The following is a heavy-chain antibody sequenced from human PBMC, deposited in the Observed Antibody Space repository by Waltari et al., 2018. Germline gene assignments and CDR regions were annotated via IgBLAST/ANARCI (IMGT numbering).Heavy chain of an antibody. D-gene: IGHD4-4*01. CDR2: ISSSSSYI. V-gene: IGHV3-21*01. CDR3: ARVPGTTPA. J-gene: IGHJ5*02. Sequence: EVQLVESGGGLVKPVGSLYHSCAASGSPFRRHGLTWGTQARGKGLEWVSSISSSSSYIYYADSVKGRFTISRDNAKNSLYLQMNSLRAEDTAVYDCARVPGTTPAWGQGTLVTVSS. CDR1: GSPFRRHG.